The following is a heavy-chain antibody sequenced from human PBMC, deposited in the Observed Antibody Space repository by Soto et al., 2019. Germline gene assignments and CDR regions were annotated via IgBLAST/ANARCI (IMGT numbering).Heavy chain of an antibody. CDR1: GGSISSRGYY. CDR2: IYYSGST. D-gene: IGHD2-2*01. Sequence: QLQLQESGPGLVKPSETLSLTCTVSGGSISSRGYYWGWIRQPPGKGLEWIGTIYYSGSTYYNPSXQIRVLLSVDPSTHPFPLKLSSVTAADPAVYSCATSTWFDPWGQGTLVTVPS. J-gene: IGHJ5*02. V-gene: IGHV4-39*01. CDR3: ATSTWFDP.